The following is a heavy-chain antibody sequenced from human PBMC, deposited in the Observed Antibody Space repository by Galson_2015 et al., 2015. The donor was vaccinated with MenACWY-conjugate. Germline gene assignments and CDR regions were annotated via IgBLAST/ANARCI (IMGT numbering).Heavy chain of an antibody. J-gene: IGHJ4*02. CDR1: GFTFSSYA. V-gene: IGHV3-23*01. D-gene: IGHD3-9*01. CDR2: ISGSGGST. CDR3: AKGGDPGKYDILTGYFHIDY. Sequence: SLRLSCAASGFTFSSYAMSWVRQAPGKGLEWVSAISGSGGSTYYADSVKGRFTISRDNSKNTLYLQMNSLRAEDTAVYYCAKGGDPGKYDILTGYFHIDYWGQGTLVTVSS.